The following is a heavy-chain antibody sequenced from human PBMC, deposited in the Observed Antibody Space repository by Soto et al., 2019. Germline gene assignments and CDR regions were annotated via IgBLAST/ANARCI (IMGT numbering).Heavy chain of an antibody. J-gene: IGHJ4*02. V-gene: IGHV3-23*01. D-gene: IGHD3-22*01. Sequence: EVQLLESGGGLVQPGGSLRLSCAASGFTFSSYAMSWVRQAPGKGLEWVSAISGSGGSTYYADSVKGRFTISRDNSKNTLYLQMNSLRAEDTAVYYCAKRNAGHSSGYYYFDYWGQGTLVTVSS. CDR2: ISGSGGST. CDR1: GFTFSSYA. CDR3: AKRNAGHSSGYYYFDY.